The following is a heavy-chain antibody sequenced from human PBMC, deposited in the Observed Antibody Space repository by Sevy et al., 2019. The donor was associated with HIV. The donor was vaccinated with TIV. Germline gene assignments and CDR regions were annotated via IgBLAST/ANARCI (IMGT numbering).Heavy chain of an antibody. CDR2: IKQDGSEK. J-gene: IGHJ6*02. CDR3: ARDELVRYCSSTSCPVSSYYYYGMDV. V-gene: IGHV3-7*03. D-gene: IGHD2-2*01. CDR1: GFTFSSYW. Sequence: GGSLRLSCAASGFTFSSYWMSWVRQAPGKGLEWVANIKQDGSEKYYVDSVKGRFTTSRDNAKNSLYLQMNSLRAEDTAVYYCARDELVRYCSSTSCPVSSYYYYGMDVWGQGTTVTVSS.